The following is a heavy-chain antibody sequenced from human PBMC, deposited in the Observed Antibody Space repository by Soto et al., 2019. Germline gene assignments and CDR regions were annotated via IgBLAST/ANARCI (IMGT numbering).Heavy chain of an antibody. CDR3: AKESTRLQSMIDY. CDR2: ISGSGGST. J-gene: IGHJ4*02. Sequence: EVQLLESGGGLVQPGGSLRLSCAASGFTFSSYAMSWVRQAPGKGLEWVSAISGSGGSTYYADSVKGRFTISRDNSKITLHLQMNSLRDADTAVYYCAKESTRLQSMIDYWGQGTLVTVSS. CDR1: GFTFSSYA. D-gene: IGHD2-2*01. V-gene: IGHV3-23*01.